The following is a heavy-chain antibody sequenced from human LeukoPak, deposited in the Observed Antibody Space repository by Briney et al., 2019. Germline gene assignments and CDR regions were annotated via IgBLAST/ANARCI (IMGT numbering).Heavy chain of an antibody. J-gene: IGHJ4*02. CDR1: GYTFTSYD. V-gene: IGHV1-8*01. Sequence: ASVKVSCKASGYTFTSYDINWVRQAPGQGLEWMGWMNPNSGNTDYAQKFQGRVTMTRNTSISTAYMELSSLRSEDTAMYYCARGLTVTTRPAGYWGQGTLVTVSS. CDR2: MNPNSGNT. D-gene: IGHD4-17*01. CDR3: ARGLTVTTRPAGY.